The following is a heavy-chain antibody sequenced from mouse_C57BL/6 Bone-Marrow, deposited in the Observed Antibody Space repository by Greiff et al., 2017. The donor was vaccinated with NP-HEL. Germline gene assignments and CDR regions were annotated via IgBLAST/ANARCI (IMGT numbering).Heavy chain of an antibody. CDR1: GYTFTDYN. D-gene: IGHD4-1*01. Sequence: EVQLHQSGPELVKPGASVKIPCKASGYTFTDYNMDWVKQSHGKSLEWIGDINPNNGGTIYNQKFKGKATLTVDKSSSTAYMELRSLTSEDTAVYYCARKNWEKYYAMDYWGQGTSVTVSS. V-gene: IGHV1-18*01. CDR2: INPNNGGT. CDR3: ARKNWEKYYAMDY. J-gene: IGHJ4*01.